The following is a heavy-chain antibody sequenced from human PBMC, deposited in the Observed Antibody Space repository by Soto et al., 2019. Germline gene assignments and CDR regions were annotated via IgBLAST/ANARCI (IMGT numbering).Heavy chain of an antibody. D-gene: IGHD3-22*01. CDR2: IIPIFGTA. Sequence: QVQLVQSGAEVKKPGSSVKVSCKASGGTFSSYAISWVRQAPGQGLEWMGGIIPIFGTANYAQKFQGRVTITADESTSTAYMELSSLRSEDTAVYYCARGDMTYYYDSSGYSDAFDIWGQGTMVTVSS. V-gene: IGHV1-69*12. CDR1: GGTFSSYA. CDR3: ARGDMTYYYDSSGYSDAFDI. J-gene: IGHJ3*02.